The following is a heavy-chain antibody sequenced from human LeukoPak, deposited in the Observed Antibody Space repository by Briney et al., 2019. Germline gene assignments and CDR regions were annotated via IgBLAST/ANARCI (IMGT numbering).Heavy chain of an antibody. CDR2: INYSGNT. D-gene: IGHD6-19*01. V-gene: IGHV4-59*01. CDR3: ARPPTYTTGFFVL. CDR1: GGSISSFY. Sequence: PSETLSLTCTVSGGSISSFYWTWIRQPPGKGLEWIGYINYSGNTNSNPSLKSRVTISVDPSKNQFSLKLTSVTAADTAVYYCARPPTYTTGFFVLWGQGTMDTVSS. J-gene: IGHJ3*01.